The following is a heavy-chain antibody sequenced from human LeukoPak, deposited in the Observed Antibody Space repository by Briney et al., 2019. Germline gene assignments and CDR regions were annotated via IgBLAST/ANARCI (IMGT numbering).Heavy chain of an antibody. CDR3: ARVGVWFGELSY. J-gene: IGHJ4*02. CDR1: GYTFTSYD. V-gene: IGHV1-8*01. Sequence: ASVTVSCKASGYTFTSYDINWVRQATGQGLEWMGWMNPNSGNTGYAQKFQGRVTMTRNTSISTAYMELSSLRSEDTAVYYCARVGVWFGELSYWGQGTLVTVSS. CDR2: MNPNSGNT. D-gene: IGHD3-10*01.